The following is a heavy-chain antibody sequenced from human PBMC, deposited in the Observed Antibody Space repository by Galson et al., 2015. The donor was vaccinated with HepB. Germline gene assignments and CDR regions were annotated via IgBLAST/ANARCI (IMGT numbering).Heavy chain of an antibody. J-gene: IGHJ5*02. CDR3: AKAAGWFDP. V-gene: IGHV3-48*04. Sequence: SLRLSCAASTFIFSTYSMNWVRQAPGKGLEWVSYISSGTTTIYYADSVKGRFTISRDNAKNSLYLQMNSLRAEDTAVYYCAKAAGWFDPLGQGTLVTVSS. CDR2: ISSGTTTI. CDR1: TFIFSTYS. D-gene: IGHD3-10*01.